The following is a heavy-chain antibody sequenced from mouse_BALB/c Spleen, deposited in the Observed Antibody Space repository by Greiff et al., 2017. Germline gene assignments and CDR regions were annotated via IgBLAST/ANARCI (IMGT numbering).Heavy chain of an antibody. CDR1: GYTFTDYN. CDR3: ARGGSSPGAY. J-gene: IGHJ3*01. Sequence: VQLQQPGAELVKPGASVKISCKASGYTFTDYNMHWVKQSHGKSLEWIGYIYPYNGGTGYNQKFKSKATLTVDNSSSTAYMELRSLTSEDSAVYYCARGGSSPGAYWGQGTLVTVSA. V-gene: IGHV1S29*02. D-gene: IGHD1-1*01. CDR2: IYPYNGGT.